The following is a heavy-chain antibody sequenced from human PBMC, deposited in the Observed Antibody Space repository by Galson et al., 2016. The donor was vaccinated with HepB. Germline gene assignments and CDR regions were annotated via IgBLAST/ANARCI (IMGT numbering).Heavy chain of an antibody. CDR2: IWYDGETK. CDR3: ARAAGHGHYGSGSRFDY. V-gene: IGHV3-33*01. D-gene: IGHD3-10*01. J-gene: IGHJ4*02. Sequence: SLRLSCAASGFSFSSYGMHWVRQAPGKGLEWVALIWYDGETKYSADSVKGRFTISRDNAKNSLQLQMNSLRAEDTAVYYCARAAGHGHYGSGSRFDYWGQGTLVTVSS. CDR1: GFSFSSYG.